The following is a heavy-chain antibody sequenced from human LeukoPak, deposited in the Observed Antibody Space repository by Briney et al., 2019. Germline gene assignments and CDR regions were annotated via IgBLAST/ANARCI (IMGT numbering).Heavy chain of an antibody. J-gene: IGHJ5*02. D-gene: IGHD1-1*01. V-gene: IGHV3-9*01. CDR1: GFTFDDYA. CDR2: ISWNSGSI. CDR3: AKAGHPLEINPSWFGP. Sequence: GRSLRLSCAASGFTFDDYAMHWVRQAPGKGLEWVSGISWNSGSIGYADSVKGRFTISRDNAKNSLYLQMNSLRAEDTALYYCAKAGHPLEINPSWFGPWGPGNLVTVSS.